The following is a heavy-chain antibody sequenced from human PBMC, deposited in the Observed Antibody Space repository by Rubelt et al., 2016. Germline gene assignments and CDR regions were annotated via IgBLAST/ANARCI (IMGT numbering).Heavy chain of an antibody. CDR1: GFTFSSYA. Sequence: EAQLLESGGGLVQPGESVRLSCAASGFTFSSYAMSWVRQAPGKGLEWVSAINSNGDRTYYGDSVKGRFTISRDNSKNSLYLQMNSLRAEDTAVYYCARDSDYWGQGTLVTVSS. J-gene: IGHJ4*02. V-gene: IGHV3-23*01. CDR3: ARDSDY. CDR2: INSNGDRT.